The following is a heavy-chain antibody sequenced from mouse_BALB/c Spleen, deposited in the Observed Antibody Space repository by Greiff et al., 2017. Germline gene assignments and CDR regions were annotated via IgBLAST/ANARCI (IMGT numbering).Heavy chain of an antibody. CDR2: INPYNDGT. J-gene: IGHJ2*01. Sequence: VQLQQSGPELVKPGASVKMSCKASGYTFTSYVMHWVKQKPGQGLEWIGYINPYNDGTKYNEKFKGKATLTSDKSSSTAYMELSSLTSEDSAVYYCARPFITTATGQYYFDYWGQGTTLTVSS. CDR3: ARPFITTATGQYYFDY. CDR1: GYTFTSYV. V-gene: IGHV1-14*01. D-gene: IGHD1-2*01.